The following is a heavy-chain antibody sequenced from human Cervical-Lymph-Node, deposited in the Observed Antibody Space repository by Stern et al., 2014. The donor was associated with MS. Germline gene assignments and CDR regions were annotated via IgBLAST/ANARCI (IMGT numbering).Heavy chain of an antibody. V-gene: IGHV4-31*03. CDR3: ARVCYDFWSGYYPLDY. CDR2: IYYRGST. D-gene: IGHD3-3*01. CDR1: GGSISSGGYY. Sequence: QVQLQESGPGLVKPSQTLSLTCTVSGGSISSGGYYWSWLRQHPGKGLEWIGFIYYRGSTYYNPSLKSRFTISVDTSKNQFSLKLSSVTAADTAVYYCARVCYDFWSGYYPLDYWGQGTLVTVSS. J-gene: IGHJ4*02.